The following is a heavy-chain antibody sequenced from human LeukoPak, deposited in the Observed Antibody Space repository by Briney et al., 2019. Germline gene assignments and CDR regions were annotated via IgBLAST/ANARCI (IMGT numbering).Heavy chain of an antibody. V-gene: IGHV3-48*04. Sequence: GGSLRLSCAASGFTFSSYSMNWVRQAPGKGLEWVSYISSSSSTIYYADSVKGRFTISRDNAKNSLYLQMNSLRAEDTAVYYCARDSFGVVVTATIYYVDVWGKGTTVTVSS. CDR1: GFTFSSYS. CDR2: ISSSSSTI. CDR3: ARDSFGVVVTATIYYVDV. J-gene: IGHJ6*03. D-gene: IGHD2-21*02.